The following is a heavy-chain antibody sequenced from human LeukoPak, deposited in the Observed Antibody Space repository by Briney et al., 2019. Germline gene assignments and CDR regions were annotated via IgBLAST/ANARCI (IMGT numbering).Heavy chain of an antibody. CDR2: IYYSGST. CDR1: GGSISSYY. D-gene: IGHD1-26*01. CDR3: ARDSGSYSRGTFDY. J-gene: IGHJ4*02. Sequence: SETLSLTCTVSGGSISSYYRSWIRQPPGKGLEWIGYIYYSGSTNYNPSLKSRVTISVDTSKNQFSLKLSSVTAADTAVYYCARDSGSYSRGTFDYWGQGTLVTVSS. V-gene: IGHV4-59*01.